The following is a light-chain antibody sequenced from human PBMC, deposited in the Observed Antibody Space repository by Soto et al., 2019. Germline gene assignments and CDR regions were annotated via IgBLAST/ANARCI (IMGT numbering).Light chain of an antibody. J-gene: IGKJ1*01. CDR1: QSVLHSSNNKNY. Sequence: DIVMNQSPDSLAVSLGEGATINCKSSQSVLHSSNNKNYLAWYQQKPGQPPKLLIYWASTRESGVPDRFSGSGSGTDFTLTISSLQAEDVAVYYCQQYYNTPLAFGQGTKVDI. CDR3: QQYYNTPLA. CDR2: WAS. V-gene: IGKV4-1*01.